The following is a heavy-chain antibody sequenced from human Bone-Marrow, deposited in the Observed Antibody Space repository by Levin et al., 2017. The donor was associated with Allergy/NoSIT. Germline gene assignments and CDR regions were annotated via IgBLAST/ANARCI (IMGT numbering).Heavy chain of an antibody. CDR1: GGSFSGYY. Sequence: KSSETLSLTCAVYGGSFSGYYWSWIRQPPGKGLEWIGEINHSGSTNYNPSLKSRVSISVDTSKNQFSLKLSSVTAADTAVYYCARGHLKAFDIWGQGTMVTVSS. CDR3: ARGHLKAFDI. V-gene: IGHV4-34*01. D-gene: IGHD3-3*02. CDR2: INHSGST. J-gene: IGHJ3*02.